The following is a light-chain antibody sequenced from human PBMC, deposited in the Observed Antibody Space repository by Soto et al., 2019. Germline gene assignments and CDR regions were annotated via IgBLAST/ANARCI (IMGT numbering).Light chain of an antibody. CDR2: RNN. Sequence: QSVLTQPPSASGTPGQRVTISCSGSSSNIGSNYVYWYQQLPGTAPKLHIYRNNQRPSGVPDRFSGSKSGTSASLAISGLRSEDEADYYCAAWDDSLSGNYVFGTGTRSPS. CDR3: AAWDDSLSGNYV. V-gene: IGLV1-47*01. CDR1: SSNIGSNY. J-gene: IGLJ1*01.